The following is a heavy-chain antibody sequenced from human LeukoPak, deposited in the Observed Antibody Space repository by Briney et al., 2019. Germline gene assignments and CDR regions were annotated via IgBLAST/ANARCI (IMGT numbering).Heavy chain of an antibody. V-gene: IGHV3-7*01. CDR3: ARDGVSAALDV. J-gene: IGHJ6*04. CDR1: GFRLSTYW. CDR2: IKQDGSEK. D-gene: IGHD6-25*01. Sequence: GGSLRLSCAVSGFRLSTYWMSWVRQAPGKGLEWLTNIKQDGSEKYYVDSVKGRFTISRDNAKHSLYLQMNSLITEDTAVYYCARDGVSAALDVWGKGTTVTVSS.